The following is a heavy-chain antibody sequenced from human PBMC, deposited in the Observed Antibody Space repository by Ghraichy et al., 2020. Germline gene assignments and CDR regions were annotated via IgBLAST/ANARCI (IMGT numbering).Heavy chain of an antibody. V-gene: IGHV1-69*13. D-gene: IGHD6-19*01. J-gene: IGHJ6*02. CDR2: IIPIFGTA. Sequence: SVKVSCKASGGTFRSYAISWVRQAPGQGLEWMGGIIPIFGTANYAQKFQGRVTITADESTSTAYMELSSLRSEDTAVYYCARGTGQWLVLGTASAEPITSSTSPDYYYYGMDVWGQGTTVTVSS. CDR3: ARGTGQWLVLGTASAEPITSSTSPDYYYYGMDV. CDR1: GGTFRSYA.